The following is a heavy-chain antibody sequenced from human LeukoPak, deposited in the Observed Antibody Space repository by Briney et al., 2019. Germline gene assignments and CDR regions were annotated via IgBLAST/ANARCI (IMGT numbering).Heavy chain of an antibody. J-gene: IGHJ3*02. CDR1: GYIFTGYY. V-gene: IGHV1-2*02. D-gene: IGHD3-16*02. CDR3: ARVNRGMITFGGVIAPGDAFDI. Sequence: ASVKVSCKASGYIFTGYYLHWVRQAPGQGLEWMGWSNPSSGGTNYAQKFQGRVTMTRDTSISTAYMELSRLRSDDTAVYYCARVNRGMITFGGVIAPGDAFDIWGQGTMVTVSS. CDR2: SNPSSGGT.